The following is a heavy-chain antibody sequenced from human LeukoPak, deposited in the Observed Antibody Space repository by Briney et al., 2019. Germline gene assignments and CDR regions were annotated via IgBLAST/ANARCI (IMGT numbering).Heavy chain of an antibody. Sequence: ASVKVSCKASGYTFTSYGISWVRQAPGQGLEWMGWISAYNGNTNYAQKLQGRVTMTRDMSTSTVYMELSSLRSEDTAVYYCAREGVVVTAMGDYWGQGTLVTVSS. J-gene: IGHJ4*02. CDR1: GYTFTSYG. CDR2: ISAYNGNT. D-gene: IGHD2-21*02. V-gene: IGHV1-18*01. CDR3: AREGVVVTAMGDY.